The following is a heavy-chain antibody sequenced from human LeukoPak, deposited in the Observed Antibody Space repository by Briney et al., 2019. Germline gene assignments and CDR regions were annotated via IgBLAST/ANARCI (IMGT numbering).Heavy chain of an antibody. CDR2: IYSGGST. CDR1: GFSFSDAW. Sequence: PGGSLRLSCAASGFSFSDAWMNWVRQAPGKGLEWVSVIYSGGSTYYADSVKGRFTISRDNSKNTLYLQMNSLRAEDTAVYYCARDSGYLDYWGQGTLVTVSS. V-gene: IGHV3-53*01. J-gene: IGHJ4*02. CDR3: ARDSGYLDY. D-gene: IGHD2-15*01.